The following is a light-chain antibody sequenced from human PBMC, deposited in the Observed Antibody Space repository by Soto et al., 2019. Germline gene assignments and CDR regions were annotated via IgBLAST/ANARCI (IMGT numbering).Light chain of an antibody. Sequence: DIVMTQSPDSLAVSLGERATINCKSSQSVLYSSNNKNYLAWYQQKPGQPPMLLIYWASTRESGVPERVSGSGFGTDFTPNFRSLQTEDVAVYYCQQCHISRCTFGQGTNVEVK. CDR3: QQCHISRCT. CDR2: WAS. V-gene: IGKV4-1*01. CDR1: QSVLYSSNNKNY. J-gene: IGKJ1*01.